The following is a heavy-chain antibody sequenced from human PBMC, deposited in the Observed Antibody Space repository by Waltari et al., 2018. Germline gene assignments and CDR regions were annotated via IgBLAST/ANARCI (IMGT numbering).Heavy chain of an antibody. CDR2: INHSGST. Sequence: QVQLQQWGAGLLKPSETLSLTCAVYGGSFSGYYWSWIRQPPGKGLEWIGEINHSGSTNYNPSLKSRVTISVDTSKNQFSLKLSSVTAADTAVYYCARGPRAGQGNYYYYMDVWGKGTTVTISS. J-gene: IGHJ6*03. V-gene: IGHV4-34*01. CDR3: ARGPRAGQGNYYYYMDV. CDR1: GGSFSGYY.